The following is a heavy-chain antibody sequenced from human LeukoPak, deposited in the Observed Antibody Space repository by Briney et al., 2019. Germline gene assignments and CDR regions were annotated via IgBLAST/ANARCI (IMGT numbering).Heavy chain of an antibody. CDR2: ISYDGSNK. J-gene: IGHJ6*03. CDR3: ANGGTVLRYFPMDV. Sequence: GRSLRLSCAASGFTFSSYAMHWVRQAPGKGLEWVAVISYDGSNKYYADSVKGRFTIPRDNSKNTLYLQMNSLRAEDTAVYYCANGGTVLRYFPMDVWGKGTTVTVSS. V-gene: IGHV3-30-3*01. D-gene: IGHD3-9*01. CDR1: GFTFSSYA.